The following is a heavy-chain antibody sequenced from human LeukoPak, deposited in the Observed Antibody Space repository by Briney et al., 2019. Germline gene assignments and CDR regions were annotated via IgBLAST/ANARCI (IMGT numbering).Heavy chain of an antibody. J-gene: IGHJ6*02. CDR2: IYYSGST. CDR3: ARDHGYSNYYYYGMDV. Sequence: SETLSLTCTVSGGSISSGGYYWSWIRQHPGKGLEWIGYIYYSGSTNYNPSLKSRVTISVDTSKNQFSLKLSSVTAADTAVYYCARDHGYSNYYYYGMDVWGQGTTVTVSS. D-gene: IGHD5-18*01. CDR1: GGSISSGGYY. V-gene: IGHV4-31*03.